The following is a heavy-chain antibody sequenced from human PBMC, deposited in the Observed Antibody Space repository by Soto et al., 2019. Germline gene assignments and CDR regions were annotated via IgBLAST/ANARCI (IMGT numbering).Heavy chain of an antibody. Sequence: SENLSLTCAVYGGSFSGYYRSGIRQPPGKGLEWIGEINHSGTTNYNPSLKSRVTISVDTSKNQFSLKLSSVTAADTAVYYCARGKGVLVWFGELFGFDYWGQGTLVTVS. CDR1: GGSFSGYY. J-gene: IGHJ4*02. V-gene: IGHV4-34*01. CDR2: INHSGTT. CDR3: ARGKGVLVWFGELFGFDY. D-gene: IGHD3-10*01.